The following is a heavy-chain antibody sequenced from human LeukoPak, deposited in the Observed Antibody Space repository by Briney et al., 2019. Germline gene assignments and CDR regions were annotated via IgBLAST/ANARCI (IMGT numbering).Heavy chain of an antibody. CDR1: GFTFSSYA. CDR2: ISGSDGTT. CDR3: AREQYGSGNYHLDY. V-gene: IGHV3-23*01. D-gene: IGHD3-10*01. Sequence: PGGSLRLSCAASGFTFSSYAMSWVRQAPGKGLEWVSSISGSDGTTYYADSVKGRFTISRDNSKYTLSLQMNSLRAEDTAVYYCAREQYGSGNYHLDYWGQGTLVTVSS. J-gene: IGHJ4*02.